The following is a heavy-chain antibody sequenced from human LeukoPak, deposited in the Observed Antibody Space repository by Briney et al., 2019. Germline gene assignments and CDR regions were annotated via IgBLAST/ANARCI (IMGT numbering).Heavy chain of an antibody. CDR2: ITSDFTP. D-gene: IGHD2-15*01. V-gene: IGHV3-23*01. J-gene: IGHJ4*02. CDR3: AKDYSDSRVADVFFEY. CDR1: GLTFSDYA. Sequence: GGSLRLSCAASGLTFSDYAMSWFRQAPGKGLEWVSGITSDFTPHYADSVKGRFTISRDNSKNTFHLQLNSLRAEDTAVYYCAKDYSDSRVADVFFEYWGQGTLVTVSS.